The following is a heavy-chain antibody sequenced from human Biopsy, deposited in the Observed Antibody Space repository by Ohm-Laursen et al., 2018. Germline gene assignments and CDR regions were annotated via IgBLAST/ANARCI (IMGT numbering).Heavy chain of an antibody. CDR1: GFTFSNYG. D-gene: IGHD5-12*01. Sequence: SLRLSCAASGFTFSNYGMTWVRQAPGKGLEWVSSITGDGGSIHYADSVKGRFTISRDNSKSTLYMQMNSLRAEDMAVYYCARKYSGFDIWGQGTMASVSS. CDR2: ITGDGGSI. CDR3: ARKYSGFDI. V-gene: IGHV3-23*01. J-gene: IGHJ3*02.